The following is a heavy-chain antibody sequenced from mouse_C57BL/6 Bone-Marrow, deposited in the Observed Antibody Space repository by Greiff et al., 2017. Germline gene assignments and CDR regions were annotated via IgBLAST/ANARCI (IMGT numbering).Heavy chain of an antibody. CDR3: ARHGDGYPFAY. J-gene: IGHJ3*01. D-gene: IGHD2-3*01. V-gene: IGHV5-6*01. CDR1: GFTFSSYG. Sequence: EVKLMESGGDLVKPGGSLKLSCAASGFTFSSYGMSWVRQTPDKRLEWVATLSSGGSYTYYPDSVKGRFTISRDNAKNTLYLQMSSLKSEDTAMYYCARHGDGYPFAYWGQGTLVTVSA. CDR2: LSSGGSYT.